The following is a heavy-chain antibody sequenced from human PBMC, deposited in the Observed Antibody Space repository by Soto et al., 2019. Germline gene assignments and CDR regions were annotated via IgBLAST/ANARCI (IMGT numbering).Heavy chain of an antibody. Sequence: QVQLVQSGAEVKKPGASVKVSCKASGYTFTGYYMHWVRQAPGQGLEWMGWINPNSGGTNYAQKFQGRVTMTRDTSISTADMELSRLRSDDTAVYYCAREKSGVLGFYYYYGMDVWGQGTTVTVSS. D-gene: IGHD1-26*01. CDR3: AREKSGVLGFYYYYGMDV. CDR1: GYTFTGYY. CDR2: INPNSGGT. V-gene: IGHV1-2*02. J-gene: IGHJ6*02.